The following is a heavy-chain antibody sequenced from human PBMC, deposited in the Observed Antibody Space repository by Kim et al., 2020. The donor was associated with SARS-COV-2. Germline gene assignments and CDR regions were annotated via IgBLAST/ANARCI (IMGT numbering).Heavy chain of an antibody. J-gene: IGHJ4*02. D-gene: IGHD3-3*02. Sequence: ASVKVSCKTSGYPFDSFGVSWVRQAPGQGLEWLGWISSYTGKTHFAPSLQDRLTMTTEPSSNTVYMNLRNLRSDDTAVYYCARVISAFATSSQFDFWGQG. CDR3: ARVISAFATSSQFDF. CDR1: GYPFDSFG. V-gene: IGHV1-18*01. CDR2: ISSYTGKT.